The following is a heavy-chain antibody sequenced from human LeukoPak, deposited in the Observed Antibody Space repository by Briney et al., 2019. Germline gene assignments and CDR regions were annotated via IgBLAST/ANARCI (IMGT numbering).Heavy chain of an antibody. V-gene: IGHV4-30-2*01. CDR2: IYHSGST. Sequence: PSETLSLTCAVSGGSISSGGYSWSWIRQPPGKGLEWIGYIYHSGSTYYNPSLKSRVTISVDRSKNQFSLKLSSVTAAATAVYYCARAGLLSWFDPWGQGTLVTVSS. J-gene: IGHJ5*02. CDR3: ARAGLLSWFDP. CDR1: GGSISSGGYS.